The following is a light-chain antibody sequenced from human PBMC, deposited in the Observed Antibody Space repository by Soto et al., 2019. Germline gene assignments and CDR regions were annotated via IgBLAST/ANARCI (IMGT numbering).Light chain of an antibody. CDR1: SSNIGSNT. Sequence: QSVLNQPPSASGTPGQRVTISCSGSSSNIGSNTVNWYQQLPGTAPKLLIYSNNQRPSGVPDRFSGSKSGTSASLAISWLQSEDEADYYCAAWDDSLNGAVFGGGTQLTVL. V-gene: IGLV1-44*01. J-gene: IGLJ7*01. CDR3: AAWDDSLNGAV. CDR2: SNN.